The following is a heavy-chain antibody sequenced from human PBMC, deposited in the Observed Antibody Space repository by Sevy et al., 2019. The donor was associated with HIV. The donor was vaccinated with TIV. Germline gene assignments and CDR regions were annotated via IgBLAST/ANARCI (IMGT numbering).Heavy chain of an antibody. J-gene: IGHJ4*02. V-gene: IGHV3-15*01. Sequence: GGSLRLSCAASGFTFSTAWMNWVRQAPGKGLEWVGRIKSKTDGGTADYAAPVKGRTTISRDDSKNTWYLQMNSLKTEDTAVYYCTTANVWDGDGYFDSWGQGTLVTVSS. CDR1: GFTFSTAW. CDR2: IKSKTDGGTA. D-gene: IGHD2-8*01. CDR3: TTANVWDGDGYFDS.